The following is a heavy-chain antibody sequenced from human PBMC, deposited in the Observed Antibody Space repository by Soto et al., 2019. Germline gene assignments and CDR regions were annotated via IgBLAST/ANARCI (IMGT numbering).Heavy chain of an antibody. J-gene: IGHJ4*02. CDR3: ARDARQHIVVVTAIFDY. V-gene: IGHV4-30-4*01. Sequence: SETLSLTCTVSGGSISSGDYYWSWIRQPPGKGLEWIGYIYYSGSTYYNPSLKSRVTISVDTSRNQFSLKLSSVTAADTAVYYCARDARQHIVVVTAIFDYWGQGTLVTVSS. CDR2: IYYSGST. CDR1: GGSISSGDYY. D-gene: IGHD2-21*02.